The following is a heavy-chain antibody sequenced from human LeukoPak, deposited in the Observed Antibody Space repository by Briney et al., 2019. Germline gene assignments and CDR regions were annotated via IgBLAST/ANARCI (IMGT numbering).Heavy chain of an antibody. Sequence: ASVKVSCKVSGYTLTELSMHWVRQAPGKGLEWMGGFDPEDGETIYAQKFQGRVTMTEDTSTDTAYMELSSLRSEDTAVYYCATVRDVREQLRFDYWGQGTLVTVSS. V-gene: IGHV1-24*01. CDR1: GYTLTELS. CDR3: ATVRDVREQLRFDY. CDR2: FDPEDGET. D-gene: IGHD6-13*01. J-gene: IGHJ4*02.